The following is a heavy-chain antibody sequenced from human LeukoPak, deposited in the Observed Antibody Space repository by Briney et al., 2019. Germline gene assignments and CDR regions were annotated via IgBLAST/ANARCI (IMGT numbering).Heavy chain of an antibody. Sequence: GASVKVSCKASGGTFSSYAISWVRQAPGQGLEWMGGIIPIFGTANHAQKFQGRVTITADESTSTAYMELSSLRSEDTAVYYCARDRGYYGPFSDAFDIWGQGTMVTVSS. J-gene: IGHJ3*02. D-gene: IGHD3-22*01. CDR2: IIPIFGTA. V-gene: IGHV1-69*13. CDR3: ARDRGYYGPFSDAFDI. CDR1: GGTFSSYA.